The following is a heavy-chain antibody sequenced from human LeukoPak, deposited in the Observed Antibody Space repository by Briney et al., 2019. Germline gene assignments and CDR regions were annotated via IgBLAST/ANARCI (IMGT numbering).Heavy chain of an antibody. CDR3: ARTSGSSATTDY. V-gene: IGHV6-1*01. J-gene: IGHJ4*02. CDR1: GDSVSSNSAA. Sequence: PSQTLSLTCAISGDSVSSNSAAWTWSRQCPSRGLEWLGRTYYRSKWYNDYAPSVRGRITINADTSKNQLSLQLNSVTPEDTAVYYCARTSGSSATTDYWGQGTLVTVSS. CDR2: TYYRSKWYN. D-gene: IGHD1-1*01.